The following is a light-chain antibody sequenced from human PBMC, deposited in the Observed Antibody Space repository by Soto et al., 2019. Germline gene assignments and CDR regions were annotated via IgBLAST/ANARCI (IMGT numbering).Light chain of an antibody. J-gene: IGLJ1*01. CDR2: EVS. CDR1: SSDVGGYDY. Sequence: QSALTQPASVSGSPGQSITISCTGTSSDVGGYDYVSWYQLHPGKAPKLMVFEVSNRPSGVSYRFSGSKSGNTASLTISGLQVEDEADYFCSSYSISTAYLFGTGDQGHRP. CDR3: SSYSISTAYL. V-gene: IGLV2-14*01.